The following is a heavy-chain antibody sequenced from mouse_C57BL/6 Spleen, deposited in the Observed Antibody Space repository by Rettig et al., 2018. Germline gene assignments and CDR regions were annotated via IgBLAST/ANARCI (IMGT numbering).Heavy chain of an antibody. CDR3: ARRGYSNYDWYFDV. D-gene: IGHD2-5*01. Sequence: QVQLQQPGAELVKPGASVKMSCKASGYTFTSYWITWVKQRPGQGLAWIGDIYPGSGSTTYNEKFKSKATLTVDTSSSTAYMQLSSLTSEDSAVYYCARRGYSNYDWYFDVWGTGTTVTVSS. CDR2: IYPGSGST. V-gene: IGHV1-55*01. J-gene: IGHJ1*03. CDR1: GYTFTSYW.